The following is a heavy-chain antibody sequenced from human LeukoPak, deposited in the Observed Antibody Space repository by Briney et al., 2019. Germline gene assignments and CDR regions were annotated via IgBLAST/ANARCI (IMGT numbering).Heavy chain of an antibody. Sequence: ASVKVSCKASGYTFTSYDINWVRQATGQGLEWMGWMNPNSGNTGYAQKFQGRVTITRNTSISTAYMELSSLRSEDTAVYYCARGSKGGYKPRGHTYYYYMDVWGKGTTVTVSS. CDR3: ARGSKGGYKPRGHTYYYYMDV. CDR2: MNPNSGNT. CDR1: GYTFTSYD. D-gene: IGHD5-12*01. J-gene: IGHJ6*03. V-gene: IGHV1-8*03.